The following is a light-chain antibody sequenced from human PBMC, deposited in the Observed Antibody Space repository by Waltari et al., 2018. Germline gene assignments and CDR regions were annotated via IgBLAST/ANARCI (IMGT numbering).Light chain of an antibody. Sequence: DIQMTQSPSSLSASVGDRVTITCRASQSISSYLSWNQQKPGRAPKLLIYAASSLESGVPSRFSGSGSGRDFTLIISSLQPEDFATYSCQQSYSQTRTFGQGTKVEI. CDR1: QSISSY. CDR2: AAS. J-gene: IGKJ1*01. CDR3: QQSYSQTRT. V-gene: IGKV1-39*01.